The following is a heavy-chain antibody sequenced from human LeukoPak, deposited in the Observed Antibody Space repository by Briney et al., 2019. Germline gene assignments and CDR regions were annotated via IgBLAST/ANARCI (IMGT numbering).Heavy chain of an antibody. CDR2: ISWNSGSI. D-gene: IGHD3-10*01. CDR1: GFTFDDYA. Sequence: GRSLRLSCAASGFTFDDYAMHWVRQAPGKGLEWVSGISWNSGSIGYADSVKGRLTISRDNAKNSLYLQMNSLRAEDMALYYCAKSYYYGSGSPDDAFDIWGQGTMVTVSS. J-gene: IGHJ3*02. V-gene: IGHV3-9*03. CDR3: AKSYYYGSGSPDDAFDI.